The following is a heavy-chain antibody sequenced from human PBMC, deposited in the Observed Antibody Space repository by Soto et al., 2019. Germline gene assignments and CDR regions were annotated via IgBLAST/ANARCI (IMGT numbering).Heavy chain of an antibody. Sequence: ASVKFSCKASDYTFTSYGIIWVRQSPGQGLDWMGWISAYNGNTNXXXXXXXXXXXXXXXXXXXXYMELRSLRSDDTAVYYCARDLLGLDYWX. V-gene: IGHV1-18*01. CDR1: DYTFTSYG. J-gene: IGHJ4*01. CDR3: ARDLLGLDY. CDR2: ISAYNGNT.